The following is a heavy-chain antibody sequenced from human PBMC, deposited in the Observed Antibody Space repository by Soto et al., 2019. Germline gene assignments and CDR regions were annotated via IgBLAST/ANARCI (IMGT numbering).Heavy chain of an antibody. J-gene: IGHJ6*02. CDR3: ARNLNYDHYYYAMDI. CDR1: GYSFTSYW. Sequence: GESLKISCKGSGYSFTSYWIGWVRQMPGKGLEWMGIIYPGDSETRYSPSFQGQVTISADKSISTAYLQWSSLRASDTAIYYCARNLNYDHYYYAMDIWGQGTTVTVSS. V-gene: IGHV5-51*01. CDR2: IYPGDSET. D-gene: IGHD3-3*01.